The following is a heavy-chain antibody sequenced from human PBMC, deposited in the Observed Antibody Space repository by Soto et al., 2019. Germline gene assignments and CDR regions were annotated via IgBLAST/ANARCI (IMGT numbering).Heavy chain of an antibody. CDR2: ITSSSAYI. CDR1: GFIFRSYS. J-gene: IGHJ4*02. CDR3: TIDIPRTSFDL. D-gene: IGHD2-21*01. Sequence: PGGSLRLSCAASGFIFRSYSMAWVRQAPGKGLEWLSYITSSSAYIYYADSVRGRFTISRDNAQNSVYLHVNNLRAEDTAVYYCTIDIPRTSFDLWGQGTLVTVSS. V-gene: IGHV3-21*06.